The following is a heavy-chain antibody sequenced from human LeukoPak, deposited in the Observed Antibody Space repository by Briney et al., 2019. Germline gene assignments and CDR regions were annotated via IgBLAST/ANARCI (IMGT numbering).Heavy chain of an antibody. CDR1: GFTFSSYA. CDR2: ISGSGGNT. Sequence: GGSLRLSCAASGFTFSSYAMSWVRQAPGSGLEWVSGISGSGGNTYYADSVRGRFTISRDNSKNTLYLHMNSLRAEDTAVYYCAKGLKSGSNPWFDYWGQGALVTVSS. D-gene: IGHD1-26*01. V-gene: IGHV3-23*01. CDR3: AKGLKSGSNPWFDY. J-gene: IGHJ4*02.